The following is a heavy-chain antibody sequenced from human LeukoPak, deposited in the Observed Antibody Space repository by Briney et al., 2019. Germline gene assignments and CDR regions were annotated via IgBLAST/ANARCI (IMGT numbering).Heavy chain of an antibody. Sequence: ASVKVSCKASGYTFTSYDINWVRQATGQGLEWMGWMNPNSGNTGYAQKFQGRVTITRNTSISTAYMELSSLRSEDTAVYYCARFSYDSSGYYSYYFDYWGQGTLVTVSS. V-gene: IGHV1-8*03. J-gene: IGHJ4*02. CDR2: MNPNSGNT. CDR3: ARFSYDSSGYYSYYFDY. D-gene: IGHD3-22*01. CDR1: GYTFTSYD.